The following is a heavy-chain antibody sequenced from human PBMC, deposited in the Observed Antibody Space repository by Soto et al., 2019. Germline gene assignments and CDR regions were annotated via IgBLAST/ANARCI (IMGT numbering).Heavy chain of an antibody. Sequence: GESLKISCKGSGYSFTSYWIGWVRQMPGKGLEWMVISYPGDSDTRYSPSFQGQVTISADKSISTAYLQWSSLKASDTAMYYCATRGAAASRSTKNYYYYYGMDVWGQGTTVTVSS. J-gene: IGHJ6*02. CDR1: GYSFTSYW. CDR2: SYPGDSDT. D-gene: IGHD6-13*01. V-gene: IGHV5-51*01. CDR3: ATRGAAASRSTKNYYYYYGMDV.